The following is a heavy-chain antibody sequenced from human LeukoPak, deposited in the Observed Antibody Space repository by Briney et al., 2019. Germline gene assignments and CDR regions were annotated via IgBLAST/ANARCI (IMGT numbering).Heavy chain of an antibody. Sequence: SVKVSCKASGFTFTSSAMQWVRQARGQRLEWIGWIVVGSGNTNYAQKFPERVTITRDMSTSTAYMGLSSLRSEDTAVYYCAADRIWGRENWFDPWGQGTLVTVSS. CDR1: GFTFTSSA. CDR2: IVVGSGNT. CDR3: AADRIWGRENWFDP. V-gene: IGHV1-58*02. J-gene: IGHJ5*02. D-gene: IGHD7-27*01.